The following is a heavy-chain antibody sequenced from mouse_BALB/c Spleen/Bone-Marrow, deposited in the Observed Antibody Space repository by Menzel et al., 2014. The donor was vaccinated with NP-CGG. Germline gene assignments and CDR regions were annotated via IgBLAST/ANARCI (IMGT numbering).Heavy chain of an antibody. CDR2: IRNKANGYTT. V-gene: IGHV7-3*02. CDR1: GFTFTDYY. Sequence: EVMLVESGGGLVQPGGSPILSCTPSGFTFTDYYMSWVRQPPGKALQWLAFIRNKANGYTTEYSASVKGRFTISRDNSQSILYLQMNTLRAEDSATYYCARFPMDYWGQGTSVTVSS. CDR3: ARFPMDY. J-gene: IGHJ4*01.